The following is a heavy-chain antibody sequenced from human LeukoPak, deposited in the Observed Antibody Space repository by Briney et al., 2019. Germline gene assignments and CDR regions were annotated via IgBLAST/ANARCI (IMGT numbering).Heavy chain of an antibody. J-gene: IGHJ2*01. Sequence: SETLSLTCTVSGGSISSGSYYWSWIRQPAGKGLEWIGRIYTSGSTNYNPSLKSRVTISVDTSKNQFSLKLSSVTAADTAVYYCARGYSSGSSSYGWYFDIWGRGTLITVSS. D-gene: IGHD6-19*01. V-gene: IGHV4-61*02. CDR3: ARGYSSGSSSYGWYFDI. CDR2: IYTSGST. CDR1: GGSISSGSYY.